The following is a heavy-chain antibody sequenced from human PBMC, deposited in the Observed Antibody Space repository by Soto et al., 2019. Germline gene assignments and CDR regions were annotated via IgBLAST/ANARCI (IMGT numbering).Heavy chain of an antibody. D-gene: IGHD6-19*01. J-gene: IGHJ5*02. CDR1: GGTFSSYA. Sequence: QVQLVQSGAEVKKPGSSVKVSCKASGGTFSSYAISWVRQAPGQGLEWMGGIIAIFGTANYAQKFQGRVTIPADESTSTAYMELSSRRSADTAVYYCARDHSSGWGGGTWFDPWGQGTLVTVSS. CDR2: IIAIFGTA. CDR3: ARDHSSGWGGGTWFDP. V-gene: IGHV1-69*12.